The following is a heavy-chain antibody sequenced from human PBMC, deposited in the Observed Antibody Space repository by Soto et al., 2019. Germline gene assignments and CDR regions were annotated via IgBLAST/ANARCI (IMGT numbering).Heavy chain of an antibody. D-gene: IGHD3-22*01. CDR2: IYYSGST. CDR1: GDSISNGDYY. CDR3: ARLFAYYDKEPGAFDV. J-gene: IGHJ3*01. V-gene: IGHV4-30-4*01. Sequence: SETLSLTCSVTGDSISNGDYYWGWIRQPPGKGLEWIGYIYYSGSTYYNPSLKSRASISVDTAINQFSLGLTSVTAADTAVYYCARLFAYYDKEPGAFDVWGQGTLVTVSS.